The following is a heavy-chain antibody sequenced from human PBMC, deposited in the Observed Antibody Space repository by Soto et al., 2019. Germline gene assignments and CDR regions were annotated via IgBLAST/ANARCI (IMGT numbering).Heavy chain of an antibody. CDR2: INAGNGNT. Sequence: ASVKVSCKASGYTFTSYAMHWVRQAPGQRLEWMGWINAGNGNTKYSQKFQGRVTMTRNTSISTAYMELSSLRSEDTAVYYCARGPRYYDFWSGYYPNYYYYMDVWGKGTTVTVSS. CDR3: ARGPRYYDFWSGYYPNYYYYMDV. J-gene: IGHJ6*03. V-gene: IGHV1-3*01. D-gene: IGHD3-3*01. CDR1: GYTFTSYA.